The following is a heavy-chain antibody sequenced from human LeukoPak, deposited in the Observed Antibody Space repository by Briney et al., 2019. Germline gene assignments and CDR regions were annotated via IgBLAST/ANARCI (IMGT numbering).Heavy chain of an antibody. J-gene: IGHJ6*02. Sequence: GGSLRLSCTASGFTFSRYWMTWVRQAPGKGLEWVANINQDGDEKYYVDSVKGRFTISRDNAKNSLFLQMNSLRAEDTAVYYCARDRIVVVTAQYYYYHDMDVWGQGTTVTVSS. CDR2: INQDGDEK. CDR1: GFTFSRYW. V-gene: IGHV3-7*01. D-gene: IGHD2-21*02. CDR3: ARDRIVVVTAQYYYYHDMDV.